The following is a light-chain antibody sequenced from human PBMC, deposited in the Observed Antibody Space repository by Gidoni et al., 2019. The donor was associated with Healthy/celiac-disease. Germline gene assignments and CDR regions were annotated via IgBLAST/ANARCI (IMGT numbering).Light chain of an antibody. CDR3: SSYTSSSTF. Sequence: QSALTQPASVSGSPGQSITISCTGTSSDVGGYNYVSWYQQHPGKAPKLMIYDVSNRLSGVSNRFSGSKPGNTASLTISGLQAEDEADYYCSSYTSSSTFFGTGTKVTVL. CDR2: DVS. CDR1: SSDVGGYNY. J-gene: IGLJ1*01. V-gene: IGLV2-14*03.